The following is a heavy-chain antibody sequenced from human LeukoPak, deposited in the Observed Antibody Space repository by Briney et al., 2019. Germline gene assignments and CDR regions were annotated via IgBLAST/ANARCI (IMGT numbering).Heavy chain of an antibody. J-gene: IGHJ4*02. CDR2: ISAYNGNT. D-gene: IGHD2-2*01. CDR3: AREAPVDLYCSSTSCPLDY. Sequence: ASVKVSCKASGYTFTSCGISWVRQAPGQGLEWMGWISAYNGNTNYAQKLQGRVTMTTDTSTSTAYMELRSLRSDDTAVYYCAREAPVDLYCSSTSCPLDYWGQGTLVTVSS. CDR1: GYTFTSCG. V-gene: IGHV1-18*01.